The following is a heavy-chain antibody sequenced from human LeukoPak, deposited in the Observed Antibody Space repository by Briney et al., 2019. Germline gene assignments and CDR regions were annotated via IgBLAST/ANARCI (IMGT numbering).Heavy chain of an antibody. J-gene: IGHJ5*02. CDR1: GFSFSTYW. V-gene: IGHV3-74*01. CDR2: TNTDGSIT. D-gene: IGHD5-18*01. Sequence: GGSLRLSCAASGFSFSTYWMHWVRQVPGTGLVWVSRTNTDGSITDYADSVKGRFTISRDNSKNTLYLQMNSLRAEDTAVYYCAREGIQLWFGGVGDWFDPWGQGTLVTVSS. CDR3: AREGIQLWFGGVGDWFDP.